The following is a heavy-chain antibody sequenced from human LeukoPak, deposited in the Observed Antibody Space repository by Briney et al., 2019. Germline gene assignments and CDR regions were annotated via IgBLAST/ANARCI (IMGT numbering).Heavy chain of an antibody. Sequence: GGSLRLSCAASGFTFSSYGMHWVRQAPGKGLEWVAFIRYDGSNKYYADSVKGRFTISRDNSKNTLYLQMNSLRAEDTAVYYCAKERRDTIFGVVKAFDIWGQGTMVTVSS. D-gene: IGHD3-3*01. CDR1: GFTFSSYG. V-gene: IGHV3-30*02. J-gene: IGHJ3*02. CDR2: IRYDGSNK. CDR3: AKERRDTIFGVVKAFDI.